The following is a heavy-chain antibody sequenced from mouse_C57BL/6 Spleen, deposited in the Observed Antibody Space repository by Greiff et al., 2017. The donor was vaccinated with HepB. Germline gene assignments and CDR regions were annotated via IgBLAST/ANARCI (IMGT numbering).Heavy chain of an antibody. D-gene: IGHD1-1*01. J-gene: IGHJ2*01. CDR1: GYTFTSYW. CDR2: IDPEDGET. CDR3: ASITTVVATDYFDY. Sequence: VQLQQPGAELVRPGTSVKLSCKASGYTFTSYWMHWVKPRTEQGLEWIGRIDPEDGETKYAPKFQGKATISADTSSNTAYLQLSSLTSEDTAVYYCASITTVVATDYFDYWGQGTTLTVSS. V-gene: IGHV14-2*01.